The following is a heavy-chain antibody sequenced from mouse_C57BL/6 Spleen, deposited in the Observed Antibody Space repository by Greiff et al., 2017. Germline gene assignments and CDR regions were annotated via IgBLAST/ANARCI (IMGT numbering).Heavy chain of an antibody. V-gene: IGHV1-61*01. D-gene: IGHD2-1*01. Sequence: QVQLQQPGAELVRPGSSVKLSCKASGYTFTSYWMDWVKQRPGQGLEWIGNIYPSDSETHYNQKYKDKATLTVDKSSSTAYMQLSSLTSEDSAVYYSARRGNSYYAMDYWGQGTSVTVSS. J-gene: IGHJ4*01. CDR1: GYTFTSYW. CDR2: IYPSDSET. CDR3: ARRGNSYYAMDY.